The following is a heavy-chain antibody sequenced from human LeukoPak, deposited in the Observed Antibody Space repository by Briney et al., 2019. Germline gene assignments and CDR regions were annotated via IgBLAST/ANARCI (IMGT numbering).Heavy chain of an antibody. CDR2: ITSSGSTI. V-gene: IGHV3-48*03. J-gene: IGHJ6*03. D-gene: IGHD2-21*01. CDR3: ARGPPYTKFPLETRDYYYYMDV. Sequence: GGSLRLSCAASGFSFSSYNMNWVRQAPGKGLEWVSYITSSGSTIYYADSVKGRFTISRHNAKNSLYLQMNSLRSEDTAVYYCARGPPYTKFPLETRDYYYYMDVWGKGTTVTVSS. CDR1: GFSFSSYN.